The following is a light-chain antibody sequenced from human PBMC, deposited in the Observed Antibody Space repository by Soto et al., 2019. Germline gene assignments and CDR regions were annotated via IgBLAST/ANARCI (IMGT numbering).Light chain of an antibody. J-gene: IGLJ3*02. CDR1: SSNIGAGYD. Sequence: QSVLTQPPSVSGAPGQRVTISCTGSSSNIGAGYDVHWYQQLPGTAPKLLIYGNSNRPSGVPDRFSGSKSGTSASLAITWLQAEEEADYYCQSYDSSLSGTWVFGGGTKLTVL. V-gene: IGLV1-40*01. CDR3: QSYDSSLSGTWV. CDR2: GNS.